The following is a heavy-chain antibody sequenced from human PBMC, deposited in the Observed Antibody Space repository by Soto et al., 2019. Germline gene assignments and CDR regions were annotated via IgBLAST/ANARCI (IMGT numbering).Heavy chain of an antibody. J-gene: IGHJ6*02. Sequence: GGSLRLSCAASGFTFSSYWMSWVRQAPGKGLEWVANIKQDGSEKYYVDSVKGRFTISRDNAKNSLYLQMNSLRAEDTAVYYCARDTSVGGDYYYYYGMDVWGQGTTVTVSS. CDR2: IKQDGSEK. CDR1: GFTFSSYW. CDR3: ARDTSVGGDYYYYYGMDV. V-gene: IGHV3-7*01. D-gene: IGHD3-16*01.